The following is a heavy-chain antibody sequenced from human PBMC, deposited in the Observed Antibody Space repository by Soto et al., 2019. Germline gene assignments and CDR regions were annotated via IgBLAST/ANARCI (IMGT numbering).Heavy chain of an antibody. Sequence: SLTCAVYGGSFSGYYWSWIRQPPGKGLEWIGEINHSGSTNYNPSLKSRVTISVDTSKNQFSLKLSSVTAADTAVYYCARGIAVAGTDGFYYYGMDVWGQGTTVTVSS. CDR3: ARGIAVAGTDGFYYYGMDV. D-gene: IGHD6-19*01. J-gene: IGHJ6*02. V-gene: IGHV4-34*01. CDR2: INHSGST. CDR1: GGSFSGYY.